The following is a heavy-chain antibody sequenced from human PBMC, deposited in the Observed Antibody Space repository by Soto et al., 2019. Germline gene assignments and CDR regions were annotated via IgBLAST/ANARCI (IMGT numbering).Heavy chain of an antibody. CDR2: IYRSGST. CDR3: ARVPAPYSSGWSRYYFDY. D-gene: IGHD6-19*01. Sequence: SETLSLTCAVSSGSISSSNWWSWVRQPPGKGLEWIGEIYRSGSTNYNPSLKSRVTISVDKSKNQFSLKLSSVTAADTAVYYCARVPAPYSSGWSRYYFDYWGQGTLVTVSS. V-gene: IGHV4-4*02. CDR1: SGSISSSNW. J-gene: IGHJ4*02.